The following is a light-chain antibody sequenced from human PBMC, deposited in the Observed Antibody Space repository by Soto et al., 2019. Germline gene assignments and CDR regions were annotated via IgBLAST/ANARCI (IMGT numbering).Light chain of an antibody. V-gene: IGLV1-47*01. Sequence: QSVLTQPPSASGTPGQRVTISCSGSSSNIGTYYVDWYQQLPGTAPKLLIHRNGQRPSGVPDRFSGSQSGTSDSLAISGLRSEDEADYYCATWDDRLRAYVIGAGTKLTVL. J-gene: IGLJ1*01. CDR1: SSNIGTYY. CDR3: ATWDDRLRAYV. CDR2: RNG.